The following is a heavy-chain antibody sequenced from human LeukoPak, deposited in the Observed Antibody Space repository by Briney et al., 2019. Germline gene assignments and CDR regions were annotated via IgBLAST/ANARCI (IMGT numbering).Heavy chain of an antibody. Sequence: GGSLRLSCSASGFTFSSYAMHWVRQAPGKGLEYVSAISSNGGSTYYAASVKGRFTISRDNSKNTLYLQMNSLRVEDTAVYYCAKVSGRILIWPQPFGDGMDVWGQGTTVTVSS. D-gene: IGHD3-10*01. J-gene: IGHJ6*02. V-gene: IGHV3-64*04. CDR3: AKVSGRILIWPQPFGDGMDV. CDR2: ISSNGGST. CDR1: GFTFSSYA.